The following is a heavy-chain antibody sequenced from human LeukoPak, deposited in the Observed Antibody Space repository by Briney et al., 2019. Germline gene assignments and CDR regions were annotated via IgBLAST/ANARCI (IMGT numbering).Heavy chain of an antibody. CDR1: GGSISSSSFY. D-gene: IGHD4-17*01. Sequence: SETLSLTCTVSGGSISSSSFYWGWIRQPPGKGLEWIGSIYYSGSTYYNPSLKSRVTISVDTSKNQFSLKLSSVTAADTAVYYCARGRRSRTLRGLYWGYFFDYWGQGTLVTVSS. CDR2: IYYSGST. V-gene: IGHV4-39*01. CDR3: ARGRRSRTLRGLYWGYFFDY. J-gene: IGHJ4*02.